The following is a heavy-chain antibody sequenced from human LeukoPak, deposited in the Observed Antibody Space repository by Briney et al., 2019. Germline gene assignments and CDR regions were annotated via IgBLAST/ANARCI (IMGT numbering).Heavy chain of an antibody. D-gene: IGHD3-10*01. V-gene: IGHV4-34*01. J-gene: IGHJ4*02. CDR2: INHSGST. CDR1: GGSFSGYY. Sequence: SETLSLTCAVYGGSFSGYYWSWIRQPPGKGLEWIGEINHSGSTNYNLSLESRVTISVDTSKNQFSLKLSSVTAADTAVYYCAIGRITMVRGGRLDYFDYWGQGTLVTVSS. CDR3: AIGRITMVRGGRLDYFDY.